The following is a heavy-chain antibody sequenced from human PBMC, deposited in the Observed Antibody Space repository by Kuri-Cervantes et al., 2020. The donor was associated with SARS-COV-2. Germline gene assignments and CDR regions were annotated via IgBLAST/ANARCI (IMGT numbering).Heavy chain of an antibody. CDR1: GYTLTELS. Sequence: SVMDTCNVSGYTLTELSIHWVRQHPGKGLEWMGGFDPEDGETIYAQKFQGRVTMTEDTSTDTAYMELSSLRTEDTAVYYCATWQQLVPYYGMDVWGQGTTVTVSS. CDR2: FDPEDGET. V-gene: IGHV1-24*01. D-gene: IGHD6-13*01. J-gene: IGHJ6*02. CDR3: ATWQQLVPYYGMDV.